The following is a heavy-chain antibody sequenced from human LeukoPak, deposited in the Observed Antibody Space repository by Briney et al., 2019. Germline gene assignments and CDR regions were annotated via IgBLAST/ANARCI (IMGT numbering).Heavy chain of an antibody. CDR2: ISWNSGSI. Sequence: GGSLRLSCEASGYTFDDYAMHWVRQAPGKGLEWVSAISWNSGSIGYADSVKGRFTISRDNGKNSLYLQMNSLRTEVTALYYCAKGHTYGLGDSYLDFWGQGTLVSVSS. CDR3: AKGHTYGLGDSYLDF. J-gene: IGHJ4*02. V-gene: IGHV3-9*01. D-gene: IGHD5-18*01. CDR1: GYTFDDYA.